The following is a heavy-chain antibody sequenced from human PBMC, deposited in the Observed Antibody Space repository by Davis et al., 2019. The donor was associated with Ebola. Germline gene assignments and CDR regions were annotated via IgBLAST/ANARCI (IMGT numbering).Heavy chain of an antibody. J-gene: IGHJ2*01. Sequence: GESLKISCAASGFTFSSYSMNWVRQAPGKGLEWVSAISSSGSTIYYADSVKGRFTISRDNAKNSLYLQMNSLRAEDTAVYYCARDSWLRLGFDLWGRGTLVTVSS. CDR1: GFTFSSYS. V-gene: IGHV3-21*04. CDR2: ISSSGSTI. D-gene: IGHD5-12*01. CDR3: ARDSWLRLGFDL.